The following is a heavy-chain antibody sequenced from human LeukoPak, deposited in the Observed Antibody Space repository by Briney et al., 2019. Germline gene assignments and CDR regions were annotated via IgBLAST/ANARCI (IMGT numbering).Heavy chain of an antibody. D-gene: IGHD3-22*01. Sequence: GGSLRLSCAASGFTFSSYAMSWVRQAPGKGLEWVSAISGSGGSAYYADSVKGRFTISRDNSKNTLYLQMNSLRAEDAAVYYCAKCYSSWSCSHWFDPWGQGTLVTVSS. CDR1: GFTFSSYA. J-gene: IGHJ5*02. V-gene: IGHV3-23*01. CDR3: AKCYSSWSCSHWFDP. CDR2: ISGSGGSA.